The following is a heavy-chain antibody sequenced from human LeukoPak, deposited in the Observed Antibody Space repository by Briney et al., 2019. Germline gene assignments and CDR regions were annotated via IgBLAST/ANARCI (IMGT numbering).Heavy chain of an antibody. V-gene: IGHV3-23*01. Sequence: PGGSLRLSCAASGFTFSSYAMGWVRQAPGKGLEWVSAISGSGGSTYYADSVKGRFTISRDNSKNTLYLQMNSLRAEDTAVYYCAKAPHDYSNYLNWFDPWGQGTLVTVSS. CDR1: GFTFSSYA. J-gene: IGHJ5*02. D-gene: IGHD4-11*01. CDR3: AKAPHDYSNYLNWFDP. CDR2: ISGSGGST.